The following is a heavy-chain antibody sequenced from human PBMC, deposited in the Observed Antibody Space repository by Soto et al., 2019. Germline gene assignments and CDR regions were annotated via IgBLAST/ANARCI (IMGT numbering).Heavy chain of an antibody. CDR3: EHCTLHDYGDCYPGTSHVFDS. V-gene: IGHV2-5*02. Sequence: QITLKESGPSPVKPTQTLTVTCTFSGFSLSNSGVGVAWIRQPPGKALEWLALIYGDNDKRYSPSLKTRLTITKDITKNLVVLTMYNMDPVDTATYHCEHCTLHDYGDCYPGTSHVFDSWGQGTLVTVSS. J-gene: IGHJ4*02. CDR2: IYGDNDK. D-gene: IGHD4-17*01. CDR1: GFSLSNSGVG.